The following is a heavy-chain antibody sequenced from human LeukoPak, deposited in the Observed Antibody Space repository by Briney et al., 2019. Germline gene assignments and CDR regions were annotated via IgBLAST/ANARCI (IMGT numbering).Heavy chain of an antibody. CDR1: GGSISSYY. CDR2: IYYSGST. CDR3: ARGPYSSSWSGHFDY. Sequence: PETLSLTCTVSGGSISSYYWSWIRQPPGKGLEWIGYIYYSGSTNYNPSLKSRVTISVDTSKNQFSLKLSSVTAADTAVYYCARGPYSSSWSGHFDYWGQGTLVTVSS. D-gene: IGHD6-13*01. V-gene: IGHV4-59*01. J-gene: IGHJ4*02.